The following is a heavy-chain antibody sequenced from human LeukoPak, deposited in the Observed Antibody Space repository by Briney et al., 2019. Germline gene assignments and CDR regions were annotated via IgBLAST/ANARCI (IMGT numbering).Heavy chain of an antibody. CDR2: ISGSGGST. D-gene: IGHD6-6*01. Sequence: GGSLRLSCAASGFTLSSYAMSWVRQAPGKGLEWVSAISGSGGSTYYADSVKGRFTISRDNSKNTLYLQMNSLRAEDTAVYYCAKSQLNRYSSSSDYWGQGTLVTVSS. V-gene: IGHV3-23*01. CDR3: AKSQLNRYSSSSDY. J-gene: IGHJ4*02. CDR1: GFTLSSYA.